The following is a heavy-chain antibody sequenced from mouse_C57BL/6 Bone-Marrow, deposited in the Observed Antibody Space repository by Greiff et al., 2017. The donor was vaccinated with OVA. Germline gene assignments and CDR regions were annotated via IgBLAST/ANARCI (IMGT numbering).Heavy chain of an antibody. CDR1: GYTFTSYG. D-gene: IGHD2-5*01. CDR2: IYIGNGYT. CDR3: ARRSNFYAMDY. Sequence: DVKLVESGAELVRPGSSVKMSCKTSGYTFTSYGINWVKQRPGQGLEWIGYIYIGNGYTEYNEKFKGKATLTSDTSSSTAYMQPSSLTSEDSAIYFCARRSNFYAMDYWGQGTSVTVSS. V-gene: IGHV1-58*01. J-gene: IGHJ4*01.